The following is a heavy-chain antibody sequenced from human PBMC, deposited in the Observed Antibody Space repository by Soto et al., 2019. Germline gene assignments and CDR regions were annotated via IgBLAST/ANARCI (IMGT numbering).Heavy chain of an antibody. Sequence: GASVKVSCKASGGTFSSYAISWVRQAPGQGLEWMGGIIPIFGTANYAQKFQGRVTITADESTSTAYMELSSLRSEDTAVYYCASSYYYDSSGYSRSVYYYYGMDVWGQGTTVTVSS. CDR3: ASSYYYDSSGYSRSVYYYYGMDV. CDR1: GGTFSSYA. V-gene: IGHV1-69*13. D-gene: IGHD3-22*01. CDR2: IIPIFGTA. J-gene: IGHJ6*02.